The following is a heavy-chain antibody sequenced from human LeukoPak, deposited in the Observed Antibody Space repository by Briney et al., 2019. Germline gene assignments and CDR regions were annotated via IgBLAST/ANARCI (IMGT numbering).Heavy chain of an antibody. CDR3: ASDRDILTGYDIPDAFDI. V-gene: IGHV3-21*04. Sequence: GGPLRFSCAAPGFPFGSYSMNWVRQAPGKGLKGDSSISSSSSFIYYADSVKGRFTISRDNSKNPLYLQMISLRAEDTAVYYCASDRDILTGYDIPDAFDIWGQGTMVTGSS. CDR1: GFPFGSYS. D-gene: IGHD3-9*01. CDR2: ISSSSSFI. J-gene: IGHJ3*02.